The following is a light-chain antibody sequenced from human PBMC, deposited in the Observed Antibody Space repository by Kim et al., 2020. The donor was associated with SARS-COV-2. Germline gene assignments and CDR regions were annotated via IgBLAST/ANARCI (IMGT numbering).Light chain of an antibody. CDR1: VSTTGTHL. J-gene: IGLJ3*02. CDR3: ASWDNALSAVV. CDR2: DND. V-gene: IGLV1-51*01. Sequence: KVTFTCSGGVSTTGTHLVSWYQQVSKSSPRVVIYDNDKRPSGIPDRFSGSRSGSSATLGITGLQPGDEADYYCASWDNALSAVVFGGGTQLTVL.